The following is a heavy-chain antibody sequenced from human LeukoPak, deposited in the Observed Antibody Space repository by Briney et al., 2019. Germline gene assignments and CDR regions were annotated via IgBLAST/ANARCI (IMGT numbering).Heavy chain of an antibody. V-gene: IGHV3-74*01. CDR3: ATKQWLAPPPDS. CDR1: GFTFSKYW. D-gene: IGHD6-19*01. J-gene: IGHJ4*02. CDR2: INTDGTVT. Sequence: GGSLRLSCAASGFTFSKYWMLWVRQAPGKGLESVSRINTDGTVTTYTDSVKGRFAVSRDNADNTMFLQMNSVRDEDTAVYYCATKQWLAPPPDSWGQGPPVTVSS.